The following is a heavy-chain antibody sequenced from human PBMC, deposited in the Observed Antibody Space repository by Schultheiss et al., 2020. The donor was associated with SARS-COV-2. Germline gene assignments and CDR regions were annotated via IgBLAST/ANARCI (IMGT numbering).Heavy chain of an antibody. V-gene: IGHV3-53*04. CDR3: ARPPQTVYYYYMDV. CDR2: IYSGGST. Sequence: GGSLRLSCAASGFTVSSNYMSWVRQAPGKGLEWVSVIYSGGSTYYADSVKGRFTISRHNSKNTLYLQMNSLRAEDTAVYYCARPPQTVYYYYMDVWGKGTTVTVSS. D-gene: IGHD4-17*01. J-gene: IGHJ6*03. CDR1: GFTVSSNY.